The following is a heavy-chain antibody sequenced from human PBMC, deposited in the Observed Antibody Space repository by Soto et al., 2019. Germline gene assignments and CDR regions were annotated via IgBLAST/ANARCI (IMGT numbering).Heavy chain of an antibody. J-gene: IGHJ6*02. V-gene: IGHV3-48*01. CDR1: GFTFSSYS. Sequence: EVQLVESGGGLVQPGGSLRLSCAASGFTFSSYSMNWVRQAPGKGLAWVSYISSSSSTIYYADSVKGRFTISRDNAKNSLYLQMNSLRAEDTALYYCARDSPLLRFPDSVFGMDVWGQGTTVTVSS. CDR2: ISSSSSTI. D-gene: IGHD3-3*01. CDR3: ARDSPLLRFPDSVFGMDV.